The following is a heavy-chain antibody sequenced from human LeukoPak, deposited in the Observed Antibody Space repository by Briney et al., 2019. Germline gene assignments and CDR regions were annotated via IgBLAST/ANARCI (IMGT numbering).Heavy chain of an antibody. V-gene: IGHV4-59*01. D-gene: IGHD3-22*01. CDR3: AGETPYYYDSSGYPPTV. CDR1: GGSISSYY. CDR2: IYYSGST. Sequence: SETLSLTCTVSGGSISSYYWSWIRQPPGKGLEWIGYIYYSGSTNYNPSLKSRVTISVDTSKNQFSLKLSSVTAADTAVYYCAGETPYYYDSSGYPPTVWGQGTTVTVSS. J-gene: IGHJ6*02.